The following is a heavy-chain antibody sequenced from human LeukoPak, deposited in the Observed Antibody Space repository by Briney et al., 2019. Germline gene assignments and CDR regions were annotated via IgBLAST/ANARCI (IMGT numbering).Heavy chain of an antibody. CDR2: INHSGST. V-gene: IGHV4-34*01. CDR1: GGSFSGYY. Sequence: SETLSLTCAVYGGSFSGYYWSWIRQPPGKGLEWIGEINHSGSTNYNPSLKSRVTISVDTSKNQFSLKLSSVTAADTAVYYCARDILTGYYPDWGQGTLVTVSS. D-gene: IGHD3-9*01. J-gene: IGHJ4*02. CDR3: ARDILTGYYPD.